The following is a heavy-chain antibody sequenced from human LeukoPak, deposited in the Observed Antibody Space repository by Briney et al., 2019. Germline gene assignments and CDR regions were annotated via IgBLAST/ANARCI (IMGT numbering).Heavy chain of an antibody. Sequence: GRSLRLFCAASGFTFSSYWMNWVRLASGKGLEWVANIKPDGSEKSYVDSVRGRFTTPRHNTKNSLYLQMNSLRAEDTAVYYCARGTTNYPGFDYWGQGTLVIAST. D-gene: IGHD1-1*01. CDR1: GFTFSSYW. CDR3: ARGTTNYPGFDY. J-gene: IGHJ4*02. V-gene: IGHV3-7*01. CDR2: IKPDGSEK.